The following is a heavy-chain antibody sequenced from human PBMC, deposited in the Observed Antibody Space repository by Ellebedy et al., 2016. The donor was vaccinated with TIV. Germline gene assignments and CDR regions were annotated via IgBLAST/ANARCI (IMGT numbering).Heavy chain of an antibody. CDR3: RPGHYSDA. V-gene: IGHV3-23*01. CDR1: GFSLSNSF. J-gene: IGHJ4*02. CDR2: LTADGRST. Sequence: GESLKISCAASGFSLSNSFMSWIRQAPGKGLEWVSTLTADGRSTYFADSVKGRFTNSRDNSKNAVYLQMNSLRSEDTAVYYCRPGHYSDAWGQGTLVTVSS.